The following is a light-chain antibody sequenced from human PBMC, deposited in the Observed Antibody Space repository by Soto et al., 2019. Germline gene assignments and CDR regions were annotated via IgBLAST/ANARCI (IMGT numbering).Light chain of an antibody. J-gene: IGKJ1*01. CDR3: QQYQTYSRT. CDR1: QSINNW. Sequence: DIQMTQSPSTLSASVGDRIIITCRASQSINNWLAWYQQKPGEAPKLLIYDGSTLARGVPSRFSGSGSETEFTLTISRLQPDDFATFDCQQYQTYSRTFGQGTKVEV. CDR2: DGS. V-gene: IGKV1-5*03.